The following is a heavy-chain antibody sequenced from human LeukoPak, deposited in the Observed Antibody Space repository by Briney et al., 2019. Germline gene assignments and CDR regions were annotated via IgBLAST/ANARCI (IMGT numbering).Heavy chain of an antibody. J-gene: IGHJ3*02. CDR2: ISAYNGNT. CDR3: ARERVDFWSGYPFRGAFDI. D-gene: IGHD3-3*01. CDR1: GYTFTDYY. V-gene: IGHV1-18*04. Sequence: ASVKVSCKASGYTFTDYYIHCVRQAPAPGQGLEWMGWISAYNGNTNYAQRLQGRVTMTTDTSTSTAYMELRSLRSDDTAVYYCARERVDFWSGYPFRGAFDIWGQGTMVTVSS.